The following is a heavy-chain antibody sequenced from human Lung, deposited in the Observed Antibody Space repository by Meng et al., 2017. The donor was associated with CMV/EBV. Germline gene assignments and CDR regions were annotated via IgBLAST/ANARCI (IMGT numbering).Heavy chain of an antibody. CDR1: GYTITNYG. J-gene: IGHJ4*02. CDR2: ISAYNGNT. CDR3: ARVEVGITSGDY. D-gene: IGHD1-26*01. V-gene: IGHV1-18*01. Sequence: FGQAGDESKKSGDSLKLPCNASGYTITNYGITWVRQAPEQGLEWMGWISAYNGNTNYAQTLQGRVTMTTDPSTSTAYMELRSLRSDDTAVYYCARVEVGITSGDYWGQGTLVTVSS.